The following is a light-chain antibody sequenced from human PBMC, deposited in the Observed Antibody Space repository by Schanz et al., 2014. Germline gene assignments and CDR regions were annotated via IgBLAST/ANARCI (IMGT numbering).Light chain of an antibody. V-gene: IGLV1-44*01. CDR1: RSNIGSNS. J-gene: IGLJ3*02. CDR2: SND. Sequence: QSVLAQPPSASETPGQRISISCSGGRSNIGSNSVNWYQQLPGTAPKLLIYSNDRRPSGVPDRFSASKSGTSASLAISGLQSEDEADYYCSSYTSSTTLVFGGGTKLTVL. CDR3: SSYTSSTTLV.